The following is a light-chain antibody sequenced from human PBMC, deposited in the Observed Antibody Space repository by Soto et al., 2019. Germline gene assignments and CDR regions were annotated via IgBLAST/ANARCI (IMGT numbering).Light chain of an antibody. CDR2: GNT. CDR3: AAWDDSLNGYV. V-gene: IGLV1-40*01. J-gene: IGLJ7*01. CDR1: STNIGAGYG. Sequence: QSVLTQPPSVSGAPGQRVSISCTGSSTNIGAGYGVHWYQQRPGTAPKLLIIGNTIRPSGVPDRFSASTSGTSASLAITGLHSEDEADYYCAAWDDSLNGYVFGSGTQLTVL.